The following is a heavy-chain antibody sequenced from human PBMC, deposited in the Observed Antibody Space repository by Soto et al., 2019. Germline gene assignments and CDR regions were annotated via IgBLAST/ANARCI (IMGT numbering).Heavy chain of an antibody. CDR1: GFTFTSYG. CDR2: IRGDGGQT. V-gene: IGHV3-23*01. CDR3: ARDVGLDSDDFFAY. J-gene: IGHJ4*02. Sequence: GGSLRLSCTASGFTFTSYGMGWVRQAPGKGLQWVSTIRGDGGQTHYTDSVKGRFSISRDNSKNTVYLQMDSLRAEDTAMYFCARDVGLDSDDFFAYWGQGTQVT. D-gene: IGHD3-9*01.